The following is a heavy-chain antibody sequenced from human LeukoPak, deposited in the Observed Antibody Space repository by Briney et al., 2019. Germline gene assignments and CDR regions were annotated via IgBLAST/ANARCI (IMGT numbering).Heavy chain of an antibody. CDR1: GDCVTSSLSY. CDR2: LFYPGRT. Sequence: SETLPLTCAVSGDCVTSSLSYWGWIRQSPGKGLEGVGCLFYPGRTYSNPSLKTRVTISVDPSKNHFSLNLTSVTAADTAVYYCARLNTRLTILAWGQGTLVTVSS. CDR3: ARLNTRLTILA. D-gene: IGHD3-3*01. J-gene: IGHJ5*02. V-gene: IGHV4-39*02.